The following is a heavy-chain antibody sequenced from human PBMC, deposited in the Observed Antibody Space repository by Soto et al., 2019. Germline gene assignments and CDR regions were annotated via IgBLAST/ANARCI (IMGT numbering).Heavy chain of an antibody. J-gene: IGHJ4*02. V-gene: IGHV1-69*13. D-gene: IGHD3-16*02. CDR1: GGTCSSYA. CDR3: ARGRQEIVYDY. Sequence: ASVKVSCKASGGTCSSYAISLVRQAPGQGLEWMGGIIPIFGTANYAQKFQGRVTITADESTSTAYMELSSLRSEDTAVYYCARGRQEIVYDYWGQGTLVTVSS. CDR2: IIPIFGTA.